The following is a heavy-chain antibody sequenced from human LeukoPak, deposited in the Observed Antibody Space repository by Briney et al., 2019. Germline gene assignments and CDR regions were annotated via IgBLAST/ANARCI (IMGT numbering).Heavy chain of an antibody. CDR2: ISGSGGST. CDR1: GFTFSSYG. J-gene: IGHJ4*02. D-gene: IGHD4-17*01. CDR3: ARTYGDYVGYFDY. V-gene: IGHV3-23*01. Sequence: GGSLRLSCAASGFTFSSYGMSWVRQAPGKGLEWVSAISGSGGSTYYADSVKGRFTISRDNSKNTLYLQMNSLRAEDTAVYYCARTYGDYVGYFDYWGQGTLVTVSS.